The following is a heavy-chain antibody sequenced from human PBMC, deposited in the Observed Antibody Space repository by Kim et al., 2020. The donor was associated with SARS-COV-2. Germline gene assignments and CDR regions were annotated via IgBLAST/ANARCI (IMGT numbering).Heavy chain of an antibody. CDR1: GFTFSSYA. V-gene: IGHV3-23*01. D-gene: IGHD5-18*01. Sequence: GGSLRLSCAASGFTFSSYAMSWVRQAPGKGLEWVSAISGSGGSTYYADSVKGRFTISRDNSKNTLYLQMNSLRAEDTAVYYCAKGTMVTTGYYYGMDVWGQGTTVTVSS. CDR2: ISGSGGST. CDR3: AKGTMVTTGYYYGMDV. J-gene: IGHJ6*02.